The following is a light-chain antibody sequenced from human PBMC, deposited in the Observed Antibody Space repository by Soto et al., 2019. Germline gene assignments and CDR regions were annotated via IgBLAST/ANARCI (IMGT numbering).Light chain of an antibody. CDR1: SSDVGGYDY. Sequence: QSALTQPRSVSGSPGQSVTISCTGTSSDVGGYDYVSWYQQHPGEVPKLIIYDVTKWPSGVPGRFSGSKSGNRASLTISGLQAEDEADYYCCSYAGSYSYVLGSGTKLTVL. V-gene: IGLV2-11*01. J-gene: IGLJ1*01. CDR2: DVT. CDR3: CSYAGSYSYV.